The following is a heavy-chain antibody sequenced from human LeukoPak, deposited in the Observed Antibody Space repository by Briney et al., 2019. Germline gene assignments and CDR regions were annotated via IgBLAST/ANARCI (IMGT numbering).Heavy chain of an antibody. V-gene: IGHV3-48*01. CDR2: ISSSSSTI. Sequence: GGSLRLSCAASGFTFSSYSMNWVRQAPRKGLEWVSYISSSSSTIYYADSVKGRFTISRENAKNSLYLQMNSLRAEDPAVYYCATYSGRYFNYMDVWGKGTTVTVSS. CDR3: ATYSGRYFNYMDV. D-gene: IGHD1-26*01. J-gene: IGHJ6*03. CDR1: GFTFSSYS.